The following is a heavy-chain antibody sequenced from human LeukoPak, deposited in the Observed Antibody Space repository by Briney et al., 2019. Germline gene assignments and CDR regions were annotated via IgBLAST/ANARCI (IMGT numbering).Heavy chain of an antibody. Sequence: SVKVSCKASGGTFSSYAISWVRQAPGQGLEWMGGIIPIFGTANYVQKFQGRVTITADESTSTAYMELSSLRSEDTAVYYCARGYTSLRFLEWLLVYWGQGTLVTVSS. V-gene: IGHV1-69*13. D-gene: IGHD3-3*01. CDR2: IIPIFGTA. J-gene: IGHJ4*02. CDR1: GGTFSSYA. CDR3: ARGYTSLRFLEWLLVY.